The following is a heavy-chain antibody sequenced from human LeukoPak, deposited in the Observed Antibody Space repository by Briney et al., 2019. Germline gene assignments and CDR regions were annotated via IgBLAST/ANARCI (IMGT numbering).Heavy chain of an antibody. J-gene: IGHJ5*02. CDR2: IYPGDSDT. CDR3: ARVRDIVGANNWFDP. Sequence: GESLKISCKGSGYSFTSYWIGWVRQMPGKGLEWMWIIYPGDSDTRYSPSFQGQVTISADKSISTAYLQWSSLKAADTAMYYCARVRDIVGANNWFDPWGQGTLVTVSS. D-gene: IGHD1-26*01. V-gene: IGHV5-51*01. CDR1: GYSFTSYW.